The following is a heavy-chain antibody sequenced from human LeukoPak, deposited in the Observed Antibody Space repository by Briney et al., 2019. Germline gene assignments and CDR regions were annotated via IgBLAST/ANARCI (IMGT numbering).Heavy chain of an antibody. CDR3: ARYRRWLQLEPRWFDP. CDR1: GYTFTSYG. D-gene: IGHD5-24*01. V-gene: IGHV1-18*01. Sequence: ASVKLSFKASGYTFTSYGISWVRQAPGQGLEWMGWISAYNGNTNYAQKLQGRVTMTTDTSTNTAYMELRSLRSDDTAVYYCARYRRWLQLEPRWFDPWGQGTLVTVSS. CDR2: ISAYNGNT. J-gene: IGHJ5*02.